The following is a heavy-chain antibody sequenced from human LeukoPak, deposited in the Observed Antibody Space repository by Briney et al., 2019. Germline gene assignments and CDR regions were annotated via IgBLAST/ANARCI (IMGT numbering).Heavy chain of an antibody. J-gene: IGHJ5*02. D-gene: IGHD6-25*01. CDR3: AKDRLHIWFDP. V-gene: IGHV3-23*01. CDR1: GFTFSSYE. Sequence: GGSLRLSCAASGFTFSSYEMNWVRQAPGKGLEWVSAISGSGGSTYYADSVKGRFTISRDNSKNTLYLQMNSLRAEDTAVYYCAKDRLHIWFDPWGQGTLVTVSS. CDR2: ISGSGGST.